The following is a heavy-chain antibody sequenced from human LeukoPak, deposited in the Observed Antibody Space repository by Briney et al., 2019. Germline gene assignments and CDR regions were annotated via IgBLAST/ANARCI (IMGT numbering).Heavy chain of an antibody. D-gene: IGHD2-2*02. J-gene: IGHJ3*02. CDR2: ISSGGTFV. CDR1: GFTFGSYT. CDR3: ARCSRSSTSCYSAFDI. Sequence: GGSLRLSCTGSGFTFGSYTLHWVRQAPGKELEWVSSISSGGTFVFYADSVTGRFTISRDNAKNSLYLQMNSLRAEDTALYYCARCSRSSTSCYSAFDIWGQGTMVTVSS. V-gene: IGHV3-21*04.